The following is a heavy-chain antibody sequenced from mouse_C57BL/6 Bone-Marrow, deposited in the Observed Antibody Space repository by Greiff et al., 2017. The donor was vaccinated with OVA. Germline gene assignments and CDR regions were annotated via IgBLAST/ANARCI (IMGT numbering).Heavy chain of an antibody. Sequence: VQLQQSGPELVKPGASVKISCKASGYSFTSYYIHWVKQRPGKGLEWIGWIYPGSGNTKYNEKFKGKATLTADTSSSTAYMQLSSLTSEDSAVYYCAKLGRGYWGQGTTLTVSS. J-gene: IGHJ2*01. V-gene: IGHV1-66*01. CDR3: AKLGRGY. D-gene: IGHD4-1*01. CDR2: IYPGSGNT. CDR1: GYSFTSYY.